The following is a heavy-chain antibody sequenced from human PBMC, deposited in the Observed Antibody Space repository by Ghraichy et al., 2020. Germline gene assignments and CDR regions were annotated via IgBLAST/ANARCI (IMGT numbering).Heavy chain of an antibody. CDR3: AHSLDLGCSGCICYSWHVFDY. D-gene: IGHD2-15*01. J-gene: IGHJ4*02. V-gene: IGHV2-5*02. Sequence: SGPTLVKPTQTLTLTCTFSGFSLTTSGVGVGWIRQPPGKALEWLAVIYWDDDKRYSPSLKSRLTISKDTSKNHEVLTLTNMDPVDTATYYCAHSLDLGCSGCICYSWHVFDYWGQGTLVTVSS. CDR2: IYWDDDK. CDR1: GFSLTTSGVG.